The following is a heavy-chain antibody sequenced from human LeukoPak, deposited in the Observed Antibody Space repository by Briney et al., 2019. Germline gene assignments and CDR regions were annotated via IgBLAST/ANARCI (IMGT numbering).Heavy chain of an antibody. CDR1: GGSISNYC. CDR3: ARAGQFISARPISFDY. CDR2: IYYSGST. J-gene: IGHJ4*02. Sequence: SETLSLTCTVSGGSISNYCWNWIRQPPGKGLEWIWYIYYSGSTNSNPSLKSRVTISVDTSKNQFSLKLSSVTAADTAVYYCARAGQFISARPISFDYWGQGTLVTVSS. V-gene: IGHV4-59*01. D-gene: IGHD6-6*01.